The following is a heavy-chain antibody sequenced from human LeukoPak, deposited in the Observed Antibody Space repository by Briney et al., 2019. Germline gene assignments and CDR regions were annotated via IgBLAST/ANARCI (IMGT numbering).Heavy chain of an antibody. Sequence: GGSLRLSCAASGFTFSRYWMNWVRQAPGKGLEWVGRIKSKRDGGTADYAAPVKGRFTISRDDSRNTLYLQMNSLEAEDTAVYYCSTDRGVISWGQGTLVTVSS. V-gene: IGHV3-15*01. CDR3: STDRGVIS. CDR2: IKSKRDGGTA. D-gene: IGHD3-10*01. J-gene: IGHJ5*02. CDR1: GFTFSRYW.